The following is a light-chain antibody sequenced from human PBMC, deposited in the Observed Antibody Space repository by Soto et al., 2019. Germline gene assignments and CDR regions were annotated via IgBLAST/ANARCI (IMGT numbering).Light chain of an antibody. CDR3: ETWDTNTWV. V-gene: IGLV4-60*02. CDR2: LEGSGSY. CDR1: SGHISYI. Sequence: QAVLTQSSSASASLGSSVNLTCTLSSGHISYIIAWHQQQPGKAPRYLMRLEGSGSYNKDSGVPDRFSGSSSGADRYLTISSLQFDDEAVYYCETWDTNTWVFGGGTKLTVL. J-gene: IGLJ3*02.